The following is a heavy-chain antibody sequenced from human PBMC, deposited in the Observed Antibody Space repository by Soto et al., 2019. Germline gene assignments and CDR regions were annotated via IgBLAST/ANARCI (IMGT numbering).Heavy chain of an antibody. Sequence: EVQVVESGGDLVKPGGSLRLSCVTSGFMFSSAWMNWVRQAPGKGLEWVGRIKSKRDGGARDYAEPVKGRFSISRDDSKKTVFLKMNSLRAEDTAVYYCVEGWNDFWGQGTLVTVSS. V-gene: IGHV3-15*01. CDR3: VEGWNDF. D-gene: IGHD1-1*01. CDR1: GFMFSSAW. J-gene: IGHJ4*02. CDR2: IKSKRDGGAR.